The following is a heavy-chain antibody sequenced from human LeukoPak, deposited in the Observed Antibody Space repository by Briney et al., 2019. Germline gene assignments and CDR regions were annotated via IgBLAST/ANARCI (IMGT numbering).Heavy chain of an antibody. CDR3: ARCRRSYDSSGFPHY. CDR2: VSGSGGTT. CDR1: GFTFSSYG. Sequence: GGTLRLSCAVSGFTFSSYGMSWVRQAPGKGLEWVSGVSGSGGTTYYADSVKGRFTISRDNAKNSLYLQMNSLRAEDTALYYCARCRRSYDSSGFPHYWGQGTLVTVSS. V-gene: IGHV3-23*01. D-gene: IGHD3-22*01. J-gene: IGHJ4*02.